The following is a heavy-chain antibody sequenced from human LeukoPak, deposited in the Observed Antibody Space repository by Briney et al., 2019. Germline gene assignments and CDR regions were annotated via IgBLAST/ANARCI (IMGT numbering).Heavy chain of an antibody. V-gene: IGHV4-30-4*08. CDR3: ARADYCGGDCVDAFDI. CDR1: GGSISSGDYY. Sequence: SETLSLTCTVSGGSISSGDYYGSWIRQPPGKGLEWIGYIYYSGSTYYNPSLKSRVTISVDTSKNQFSLKMSSVTAADTAVYYCARADYCGGDCVDAFDIWGQGTMVTVSS. J-gene: IGHJ3*02. D-gene: IGHD2-21*01. CDR2: IYYSGST.